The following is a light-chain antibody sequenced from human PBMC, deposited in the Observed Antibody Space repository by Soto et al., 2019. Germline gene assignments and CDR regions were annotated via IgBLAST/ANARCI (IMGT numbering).Light chain of an antibody. CDR2: YAS. CDR1: QSVSSH. Sequence: EIVMTQSPGPLSGSPGARAPLSWRASQSVSSHLAWYQQQPRQAPRLLIYYASNRATGIPARFSGSGSGTDFTLTISSLEPEDFAVYYCQQRSNWPPITFGQGTRLEIK. CDR3: QQRSNWPPIT. V-gene: IGKV3-11*01. J-gene: IGKJ5*01.